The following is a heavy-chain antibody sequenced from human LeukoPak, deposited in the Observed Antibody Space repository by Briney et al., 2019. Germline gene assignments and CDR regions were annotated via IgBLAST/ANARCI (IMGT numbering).Heavy chain of an antibody. CDR1: GYTFTSYY. Sequence: ASVKVSCKASGYTFTSYYMHWVRQAPGQGLEWMGIINPSGGSTSYAQKFQGRVTMTEDTSTDTAYMELSSLRSEDTAVYYCATGGWNLFDYWGQGTLVTVSS. V-gene: IGHV1-46*01. CDR3: ATGGWNLFDY. CDR2: INPSGGST. J-gene: IGHJ4*02. D-gene: IGHD1-1*01.